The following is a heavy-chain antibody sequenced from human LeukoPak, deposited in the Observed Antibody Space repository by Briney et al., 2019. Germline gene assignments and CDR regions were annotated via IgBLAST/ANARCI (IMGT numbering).Heavy chain of an antibody. D-gene: IGHD3-22*01. CDR3: ARDSRYDSSGHAP. Sequence: SETLSLTCTVSGGSTISDTYYWAWIRQPPGKGLEWIGSAYYTGDTYYNPSLKSRVTISVDTSKSQFSLKLSSVTAADTAVYFCARDSRYDSSGHAPWGQGSLVTVSS. CDR1: GGSTISDTYY. J-gene: IGHJ5*02. V-gene: IGHV4-39*07. CDR2: AYYTGDT.